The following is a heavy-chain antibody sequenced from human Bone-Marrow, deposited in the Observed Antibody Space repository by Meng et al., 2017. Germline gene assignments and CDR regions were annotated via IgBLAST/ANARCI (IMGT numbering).Heavy chain of an antibody. CDR1: GGTFSSYA. J-gene: IGHJ4*02. V-gene: IGHV1-69*06. CDR3: ARESRDIAVAGVY. Sequence: GLVGQCGAEVEKAGFWVKVSCKARGGTFSSYAISWVRQAPGQGLEWMGGIIPIFGTANYAQKFQGRVTITADKSTSTAYMELSSLRSEDTAVYYCARESRDIAVAGVYWGQGTLVTVSS. D-gene: IGHD6-19*01. CDR2: IIPIFGTA.